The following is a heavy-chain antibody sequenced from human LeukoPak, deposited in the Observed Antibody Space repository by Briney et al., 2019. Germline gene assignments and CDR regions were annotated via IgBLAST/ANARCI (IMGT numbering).Heavy chain of an antibody. J-gene: IGHJ5*02. D-gene: IGHD3-16*01. CDR3: TRPWGGTWFDP. Sequence: TGGSLRLSCAASGFTFTTYAMSWVRQASGKGLEWVSSVSGNGHHTYYADSVKGRFIISSDNSKNMVFLQMNSLKTEDTAVYYCTRPWGGTWFDPWGQGTLVTVSS. CDR2: VSGNGHHT. V-gene: IGHV3-23*01. CDR1: GFTFTTYA.